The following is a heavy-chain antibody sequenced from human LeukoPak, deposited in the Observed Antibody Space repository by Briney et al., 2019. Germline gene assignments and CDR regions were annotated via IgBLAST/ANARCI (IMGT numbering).Heavy chain of an antibody. CDR1: GFTFDKYF. CDR2: ISGTSTYI. J-gene: IGHJ5*02. D-gene: IGHD3-10*01. Sequence: PGGSLRLSCATSGFTFDKYFIHWVRQAPGKGLDWVSSISGTSTYIDYADSVKGRFTISRDNAKNSLYLQMNSLRVEDTAVYYCAREQGLWFGESPGWIDPWGQGTLVTVSS. V-gene: IGHV3-21*01. CDR3: AREQGLWFGESPGWIDP.